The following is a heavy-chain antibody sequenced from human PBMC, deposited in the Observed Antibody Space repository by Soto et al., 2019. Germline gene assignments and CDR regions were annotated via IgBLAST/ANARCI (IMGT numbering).Heavy chain of an antibody. CDR3: ARELGYLHAFDI. J-gene: IGHJ3*02. V-gene: IGHV4-30-4*01. D-gene: IGHD3-16*01. Sequence: QVQLQESGPGLVKPSQTLSLTCTVSGGSISSGDYYWSWMRQPPGKGLEWIGYIYYSGSTYYNPSLKSRVTISVDTSKNQFSLKLSSVTAADTAAYYCARELGYLHAFDIWGQGTMVTVSS. CDR2: IYYSGST. CDR1: GGSISSGDYY.